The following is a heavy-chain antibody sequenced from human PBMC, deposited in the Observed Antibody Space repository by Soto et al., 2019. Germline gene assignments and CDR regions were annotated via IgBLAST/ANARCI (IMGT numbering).Heavy chain of an antibody. CDR1: GVTFDSFT. Sequence: QVQLERSGPELKKPGSSVKVSCKPSGVTFDSFTFSWVRQAPGQGLEWMGGFVPMFGSASVAQRFQGRVRITADASTGTGYMELSDLRSDDSAIYYCAREDDTTGHYSWFDPWGPGTLVTVSS. CDR2: FVPMFGSA. D-gene: IGHD3-9*01. V-gene: IGHV1-69*01. J-gene: IGHJ5*02. CDR3: AREDDTTGHYSWFDP.